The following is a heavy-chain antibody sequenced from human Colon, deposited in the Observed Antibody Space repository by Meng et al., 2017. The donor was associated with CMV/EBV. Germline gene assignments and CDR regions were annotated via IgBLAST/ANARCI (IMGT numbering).Heavy chain of an antibody. Sequence: QGEVVQSGAGVKEPGASVKVSCKTSGYTFSDYYMHWVRQAPGQGLEWMGWIRSDGSATNYAQKFRGRVTMTRDASVSTAYMELSGLTSDDTAVYFCVRSSGWSLFDYWGPGALVTVSS. CDR1: GYTFSDYY. D-gene: IGHD6-19*01. V-gene: IGHV1-2*02. CDR3: VRSSGWSLFDY. CDR2: IRSDGSAT. J-gene: IGHJ4*02.